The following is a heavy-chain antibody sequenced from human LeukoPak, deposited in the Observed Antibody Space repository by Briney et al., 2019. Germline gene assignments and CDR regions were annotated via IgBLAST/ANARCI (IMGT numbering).Heavy chain of an antibody. CDR3: AKDIGTAGDYGDY. D-gene: IGHD4-17*01. CDR2: ISGSGGST. CDR1: GFTFSSYA. Sequence: QSGGSLRLSCAASGFTFSSYAMSWVRQAPGKGLEWVSSISGSGGSTYYADSVKGRFTISRDNSKNTLYLQMNSLRAEDTAVYYCAKDIGTAGDYGDYWGQGTLVTVSS. J-gene: IGHJ4*02. V-gene: IGHV3-23*01.